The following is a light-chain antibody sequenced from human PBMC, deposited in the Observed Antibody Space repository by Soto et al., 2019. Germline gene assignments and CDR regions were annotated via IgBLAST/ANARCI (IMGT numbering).Light chain of an antibody. CDR2: GAS. CDR1: QSVSNSY. Sequence: EIVLTQSPGTLSLSPGERATLSCRASQSVSNSYLAWYQQKPGQAPRLLIHGASTRAPGFPARFSGSGSGTDFTLTISSLQSEDFAVYYCQQYNNWPWTFGQGTKVDIK. J-gene: IGKJ1*01. V-gene: IGKV3-15*01. CDR3: QQYNNWPWT.